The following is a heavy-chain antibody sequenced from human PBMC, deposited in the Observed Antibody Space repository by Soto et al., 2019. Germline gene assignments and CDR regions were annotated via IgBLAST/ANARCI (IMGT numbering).Heavy chain of an antibody. D-gene: IGHD2-2*01. CDR3: ARAVTGKGIVVVPGWFDP. CDR2: IIPIFGTA. CDR1: GGTFSSYA. Sequence: ASVKVSCKASGGTFSSYAISWVRQAPGQGLEWMGGIIPIFGTANYAQKFQGRVTITADESTSTAYMELSSLRSEDTAVYYCARAVTGKGIVVVPGWFDPWGQGTLVTVSS. V-gene: IGHV1-69*13. J-gene: IGHJ5*02.